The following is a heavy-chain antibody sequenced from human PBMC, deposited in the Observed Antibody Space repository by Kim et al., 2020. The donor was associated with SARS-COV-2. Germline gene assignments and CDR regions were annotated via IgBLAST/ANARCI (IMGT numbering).Heavy chain of an antibody. CDR1: GYSISSGYY. D-gene: IGHD5-18*01. V-gene: IGHV4-38-2*02. CDR3: ARDRLYFGIQLWTDYYYYGMDV. Sequence: SETLSLTCTVSGYSISSGYYWGWIRQPPGKGLEWIGSIYHSGSTYYNPSLKSRVTISVDTSKNQFSLKLSSVTAADTAVYYCARDRLYFGIQLWTDYYYYGMDVWGQGTTVTVSS. CDR2: IYHSGST. J-gene: IGHJ6*02.